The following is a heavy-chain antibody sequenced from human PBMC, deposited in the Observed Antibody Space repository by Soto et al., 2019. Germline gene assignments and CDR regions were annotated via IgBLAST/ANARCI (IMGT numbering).Heavy chain of an antibody. D-gene: IGHD1-26*01. Sequence: GGSLRLSCEASGFTFSSYAMSWVRQAPGKGLEWVSAIRGSGSGTYYADAVKGRFTISRDNSKNTLYLQMNSLRVEDTAVYYCAKEVGGTSAFVHWGQGAVVTV. CDR1: GFTFSSYA. CDR3: AKEVGGTSAFVH. V-gene: IGHV3-23*01. CDR2: IRGSGSGT. J-gene: IGHJ4*02.